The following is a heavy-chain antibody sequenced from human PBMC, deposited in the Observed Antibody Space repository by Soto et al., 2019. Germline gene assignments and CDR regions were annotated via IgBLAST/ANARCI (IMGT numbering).Heavy chain of an antibody. D-gene: IGHD3-22*01. CDR3: ARDRRRGGDSGIYYDSSGYDY. CDR1: GFTFSSYD. J-gene: IGHJ4*02. V-gene: IGHV3-13*01. CDR2: IGTAGDT. Sequence: GGSLRLSCAASGFTFSSYDMHWVRQATGKGLEWVSAIGTAGDTYYPGSVKGRFTISRENAKNSLYLQMNSLRAGDTAVYYCARDRRRGGDSGIYYDSSGYDYWGQGTLVTVSS.